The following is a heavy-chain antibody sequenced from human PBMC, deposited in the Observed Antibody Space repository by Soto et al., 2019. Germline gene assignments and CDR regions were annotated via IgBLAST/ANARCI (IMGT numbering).Heavy chain of an antibody. V-gene: IGHV1-69*13. D-gene: IGHD3-10*01. CDR3: ASPPYGSGSYLAY. J-gene: IGHJ4*02. CDR1: GGTFSSYA. CDR2: IIPIFGTA. Sequence: ASVKVSCKASGGTFSSYAISWVRQAPGQGLEWMGGIIPIFGTANYAQKFQGRVTITADESTSTAYMELSSLRSEDTAVYYCASPPYGSGSYLAYWGQGTLVTVSS.